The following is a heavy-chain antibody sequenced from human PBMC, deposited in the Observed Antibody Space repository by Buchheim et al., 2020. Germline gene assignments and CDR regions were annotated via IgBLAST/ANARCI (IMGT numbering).Heavy chain of an antibody. CDR3: ARSPRGHDYGDYYYIDY. CDR2: IYYSGST. J-gene: IGHJ4*02. D-gene: IGHD4-17*01. CDR1: GGSFSGYY. V-gene: IGHV4-34*01. Sequence: QVQLQQWGAGLLKPSETLSLTCAVYGGSFSGYYWSWIRQHPGKGLEWIGYIYYSGSTYYNPSLKSRVTISVDTSKNQFSLKLSSVTAADTAVYYCARSPRGHDYGDYYYIDYWGQETL.